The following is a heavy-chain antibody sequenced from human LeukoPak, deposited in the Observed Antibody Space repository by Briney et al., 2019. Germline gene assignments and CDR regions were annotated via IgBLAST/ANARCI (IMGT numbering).Heavy chain of an antibody. CDR3: ARGWAPRKEWLILNWFDP. CDR2: ISAYNGNT. V-gene: IGHV1-18*04. J-gene: IGHJ5*02. Sequence: ASVKVSCKASGYTFTGYYMHWVRQAPGQGLEWMGWISAYNGNTNYAQKLQGRVTMTTDTSTSTAYMDLRSLRSDDTAVYYCARGWAPRKEWLILNWFDPWGQGTLVTVSS. D-gene: IGHD5-12*01. CDR1: GYTFTGYY.